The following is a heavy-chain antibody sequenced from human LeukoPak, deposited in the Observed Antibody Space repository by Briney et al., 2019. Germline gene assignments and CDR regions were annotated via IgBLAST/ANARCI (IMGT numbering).Heavy chain of an antibody. D-gene: IGHD2-15*01. V-gene: IGHV4-4*07. J-gene: IGHJ4*02. CDR3: ARDGEPFFCSGGSCYLPPTYYFDY. CDR2: IYTSGST. CDR1: GGSISSYY. Sequence: PSETLSLTCTVSGGSISSYYWSWIRQPAGKGLEWIGRIYTSGSTNYNPSLKSRVTMSVDTSKNQFSLKLSSVTAADTAVYYCARDGEPFFCSGGSCYLPPTYYFDYWGQGTLVTVSS.